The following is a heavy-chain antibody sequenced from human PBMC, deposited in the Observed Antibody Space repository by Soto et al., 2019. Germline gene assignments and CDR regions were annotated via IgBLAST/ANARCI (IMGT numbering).Heavy chain of an antibody. CDR3: ARHYGDYPFDY. Sequence: PSETLSLTCTVSGVSISSYYWSWIRQPPGKGLEWIGYIYYSGSTNYNPSLKSRVTISVDTSKSQFSLKLSSVTAADTAVYYCARHYGDYPFDYWGQGTLVTVSS. J-gene: IGHJ4*02. D-gene: IGHD4-17*01. V-gene: IGHV4-59*08. CDR1: GVSISSYY. CDR2: IYYSGST.